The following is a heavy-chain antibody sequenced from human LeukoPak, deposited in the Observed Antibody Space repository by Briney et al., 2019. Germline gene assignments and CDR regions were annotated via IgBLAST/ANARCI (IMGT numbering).Heavy chain of an antibody. CDR2: ISYDGSNK. V-gene: IGHV3-30*18. CDR1: GFTFSSYG. CDR3: AKDLRYCSSTSCSGDY. Sequence: GGSLRLPCAASGFTFSSYGMHWVRQAPGKGLEWVAVISYDGSNKYYADSVKGRFTISRDNSKNTLYLQMNSLRAEDTAVYYCAKDLRYCSSTSCSGDYWGQGTLVTVSS. J-gene: IGHJ4*02. D-gene: IGHD2-2*01.